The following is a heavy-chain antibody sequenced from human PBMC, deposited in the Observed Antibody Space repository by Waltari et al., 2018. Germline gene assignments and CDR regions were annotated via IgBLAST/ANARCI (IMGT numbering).Heavy chain of an antibody. CDR3: ARGSVRYCSSTSCYKYGMDV. CDR1: GYTFTSYD. Sequence: QVQLVQSGAEVKKPGASVKVSCKASGYTFTSYDINWVRQATGQGLEWMGWMNPNSGNTGSAQKFQGRVTMTRNTSISTAYMELSSLRSEDTAVYYCARGSVRYCSSTSCYKYGMDVWGQGTTVTVSS. CDR2: MNPNSGNT. J-gene: IGHJ6*02. V-gene: IGHV1-8*01. D-gene: IGHD2-2*02.